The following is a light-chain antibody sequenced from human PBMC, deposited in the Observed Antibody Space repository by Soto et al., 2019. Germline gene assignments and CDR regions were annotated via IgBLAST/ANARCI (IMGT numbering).Light chain of an antibody. V-gene: IGKV1-16*02. CDR2: AAS. CDR3: QQYKSYPHT. Sequence: DIRMTQSPSSLSASVGDRVTITCRASEGISNYVAWFQQKPGKAPKSLIYAASRLESGVPPKFSGSGSGTDFTLTISSLQPDDFATYYCQQYKSYPHTFGQGTKLEIK. CDR1: EGISNY. J-gene: IGKJ2*01.